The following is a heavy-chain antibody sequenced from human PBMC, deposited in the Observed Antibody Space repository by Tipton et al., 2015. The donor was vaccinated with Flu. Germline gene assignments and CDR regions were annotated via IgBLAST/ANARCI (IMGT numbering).Heavy chain of an antibody. Sequence: TLSLTCTVSGGSISSYYWRWILQPPGKGLEWIGYIYYSGSTNYNPSLKSRVTISVDKSNNQFSLKLSSVTAADTAVYYCARVYYDSSGYTDAFDIWGQGTMVTVSS. V-gene: IGHV4-59*01. CDR1: GGSISSYY. D-gene: IGHD3-22*01. CDR2: IYYSGST. J-gene: IGHJ3*02. CDR3: ARVYYDSSGYTDAFDI.